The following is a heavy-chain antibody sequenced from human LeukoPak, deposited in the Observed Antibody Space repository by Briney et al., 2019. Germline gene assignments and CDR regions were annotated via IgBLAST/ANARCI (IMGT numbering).Heavy chain of an antibody. J-gene: IGHJ4*02. CDR1: GGSISSSSYY. V-gene: IGHV4-39*01. CDR3: ARRSRNYFDY. Sequence: SETLSLTCTVSGGSISSSSYYWGWIRQPPGKGLEWIGSIYYSGSTYYNPSLKSRVTISVDTSKNQFSLKLSSVTAADTAVYYCARRSRNYFDYWGQGTLVTVSS. D-gene: IGHD1-14*01. CDR2: IYYSGST.